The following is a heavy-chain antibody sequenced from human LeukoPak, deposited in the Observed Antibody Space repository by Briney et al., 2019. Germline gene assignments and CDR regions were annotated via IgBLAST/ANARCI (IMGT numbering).Heavy chain of an antibody. CDR1: GYTFTNYW. Sequence: GESLKIPCKASGYTFTNYWIGWVRQMPGKGLEWMGTIYPGDSDTRYSPSFQGQVTISADKSISTAYLQWASLRASDTAMYYCARRAYSHEWFDPWGQGTLVTVSS. D-gene: IGHD5-12*01. CDR3: ARRAYSHEWFDP. CDR2: IYPGDSDT. V-gene: IGHV5-51*01. J-gene: IGHJ5*02.